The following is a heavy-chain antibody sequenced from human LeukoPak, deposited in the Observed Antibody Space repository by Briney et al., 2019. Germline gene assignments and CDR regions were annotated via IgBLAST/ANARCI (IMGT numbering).Heavy chain of an antibody. Sequence: SETLSLTCTVSGGSISSYYWSWIRQPPGKGLEWIGYIYYSGSTNYNPSLKSRVTISVDTSKNQFSLKLSSVTAADTAVYYCARAAVPYYFDYWGQGTLVTVAS. J-gene: IGHJ4*02. CDR1: GGSISSYY. V-gene: IGHV4-59*01. D-gene: IGHD2-2*01. CDR3: ARAAVPYYFDY. CDR2: IYYSGST.